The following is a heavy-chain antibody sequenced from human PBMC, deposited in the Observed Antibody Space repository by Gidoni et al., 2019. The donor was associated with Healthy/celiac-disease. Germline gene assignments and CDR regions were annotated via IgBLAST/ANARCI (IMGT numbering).Heavy chain of an antibody. CDR2: IYYSGST. D-gene: IGHD6-6*01. CDR1: GGSVSSGSYY. CDR3: ARCIAAHGAFDI. Sequence: QVQLQESGPGLVKPSETLSLTCTVSGGSVSSGSYYWSWIRQPPGKGLEWIGYIYYSGSTNYNPSLKSRVTISVDTSRNQFSLTLSSVSTADTAEYYCARCIAAHGAFDIWGQGTMVTVSS. J-gene: IGHJ3*02. V-gene: IGHV4-61*01.